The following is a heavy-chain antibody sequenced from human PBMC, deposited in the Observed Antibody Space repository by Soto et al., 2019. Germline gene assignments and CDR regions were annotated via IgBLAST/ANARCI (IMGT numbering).Heavy chain of an antibody. J-gene: IGHJ6*02. CDR1: GGSFSGYY. V-gene: IGHV4-34*01. Sequence: SETLSLTCAVYGGSFSGYYWSWIRQPPGKGLEWIGEINNSGSTNYNPSLKSLVTISVDTSKNQFSLKLSSVTAADTAVYYCARVGYSSSWYGDGGYYGMDVWGQGTTVTVSS. CDR2: INNSGST. D-gene: IGHD6-13*01. CDR3: ARVGYSSSWYGDGGYYGMDV.